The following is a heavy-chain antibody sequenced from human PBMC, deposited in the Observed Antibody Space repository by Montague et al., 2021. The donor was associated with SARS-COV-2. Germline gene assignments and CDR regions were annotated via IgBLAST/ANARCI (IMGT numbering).Heavy chain of an antibody. CDR2: IYFTGST. CDR3: ARVAATAMFDYFDP. CDR1: GDSISYRSYY. Sequence: SETLSLTCTVSGDSISYRSYYWGWIRQPPGEGLEWIGFIYFTGSTNYNPSLKSRVTISLDTSRNEFSLKLSSLTTADTAIYFCARVAATAMFDYFDPWGQGTLVTVSS. J-gene: IGHJ5*02. D-gene: IGHD2-21*02. V-gene: IGHV4-61*05.